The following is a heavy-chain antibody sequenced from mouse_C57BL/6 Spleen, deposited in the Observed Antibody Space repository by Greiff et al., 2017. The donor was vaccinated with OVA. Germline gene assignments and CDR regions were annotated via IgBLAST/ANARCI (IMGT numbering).Heavy chain of an antibody. CDR3: TRDYYGSTDYFDY. CDR1: GYTFTDYE. Sequence: QVQLQQSGAELVRPGASVTLSCKASGYTFTDYEMHWVKQTPVHGLEWIGAIDPETGGTAYNQKFKGKAILTADKSSSTAYMELRSLTSEDSAVYYYTRDYYGSTDYFDYWGQGTTLTVSS. J-gene: IGHJ2*01. CDR2: IDPETGGT. V-gene: IGHV1-15*01. D-gene: IGHD1-1*01.